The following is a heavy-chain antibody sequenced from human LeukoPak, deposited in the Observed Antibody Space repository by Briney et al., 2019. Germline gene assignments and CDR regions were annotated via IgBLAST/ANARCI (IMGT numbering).Heavy chain of an antibody. CDR3: AAGMTTVTTAGGY. V-gene: IGHV3-43*01. D-gene: IGHD4-17*01. J-gene: IGHJ4*02. CDR2: ISWDGGST. CDR1: GFTFSSYT. Sequence: GGSLRLSCAASGFTFSSYTMHWVRQAPGKGLEWVSLISWDGGSTYYADSVKGRFTISRDNSKNSLYLQMSSLRTEDTALYYCAAGMTTVTTAGGYWGQGTLVTVSS.